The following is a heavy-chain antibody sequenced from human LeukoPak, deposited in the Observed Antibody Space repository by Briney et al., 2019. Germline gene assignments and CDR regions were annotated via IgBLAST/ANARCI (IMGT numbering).Heavy chain of an antibody. V-gene: IGHV3-21*01. CDR1: GFTFNVFH. J-gene: IGHJ4*01. Sequence: PGGSLRLSCAASGFTFNVFHMNWVRQAPGKGLEWISSITSSGTYITYADSIQGRFTISRDNAKNSLYLQMNSLRVDDTALYCCARASGGWDLDYWGHGTLVTVSS. D-gene: IGHD1-26*01. CDR2: ITSSGTYI. CDR3: ARASGGWDLDY.